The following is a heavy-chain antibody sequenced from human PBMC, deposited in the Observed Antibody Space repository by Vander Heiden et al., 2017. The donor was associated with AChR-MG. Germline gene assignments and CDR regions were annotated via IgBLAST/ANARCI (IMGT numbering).Heavy chain of an antibody. CDR1: GGSISSSSYY. CDR2: IYYSGST. D-gene: IGHD6-13*01. J-gene: IGHJ4*02. V-gene: IGHV4-39*01. CDR3: ARQSIAAAGMEP. Sequence: LQLQESGPGLVKPSETLSLTCTVSGGSISSSSYYWGWIRQPPGKGLEWIGSIYYSGSTYYNPSLKSRVTISVDTSKNQFSLKLSSVTAADTAVYYCARQSIAAAGMEPWGQGTLVTVSS.